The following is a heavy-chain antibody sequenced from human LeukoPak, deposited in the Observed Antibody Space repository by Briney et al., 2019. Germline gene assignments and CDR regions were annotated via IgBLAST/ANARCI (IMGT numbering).Heavy chain of an antibody. CDR1: GGSFSGYY. V-gene: IGHV4-34*01. Sequence: SETLSLTCAVYGGSFSGYYWSWIRQPPGKGLEWIGEINHSGSTNYNPSLKSRVTISVDTSKNQFSLKLSSVTAADTAVYYCARGRAVAGKGPYFDYWGQGTLVTVSP. J-gene: IGHJ4*02. CDR2: INHSGST. CDR3: ARGRAVAGKGPYFDY. D-gene: IGHD6-19*01.